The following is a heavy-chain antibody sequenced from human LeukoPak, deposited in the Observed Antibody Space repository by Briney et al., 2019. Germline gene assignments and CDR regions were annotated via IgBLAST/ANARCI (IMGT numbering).Heavy chain of an antibody. J-gene: IGHJ3*02. CDR3: ARDQEAYCSSTSCYRAYAFDI. CDR2: IIPIFGTA. D-gene: IGHD2-2*01. V-gene: IGHV1-69*13. Sequence: ASVKVSCKASGGTFSSYAISWVRQAPGQGLEWMGGIIPIFGTANYAQKFQGRVTITAAESTSTAYMELSSLRSEDTAVYYCARDQEAYCSSTSCYRAYAFDIWGQGTMVTVSS. CDR1: GGTFSSYA.